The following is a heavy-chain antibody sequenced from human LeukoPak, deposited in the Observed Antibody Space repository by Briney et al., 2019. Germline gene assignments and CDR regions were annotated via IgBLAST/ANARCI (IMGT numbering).Heavy chain of an antibody. V-gene: IGHV6-1*01. Sequence: SQTLSLTFAISGESVSSNSAAGSWIRQSPSRGLEWLGRTYYRSKWNNNYAISVKSRITINPDTSKNQFSLQLNSVTPEDTGVYYCARARGYFDLWGRGTLVTVSS. CDR2: TYYRSKWNN. D-gene: IGHD3-10*01. J-gene: IGHJ2*01. CDR3: ARARGYFDL. CDR1: GESVSSNSAA.